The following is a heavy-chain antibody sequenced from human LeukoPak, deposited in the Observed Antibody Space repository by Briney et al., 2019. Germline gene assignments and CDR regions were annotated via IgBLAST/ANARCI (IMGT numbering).Heavy chain of an antibody. Sequence: PGGSLRLSCAASGFTFSSYGMHWVRQAPGKGLEWVAVISHDGSNKYYADSVKGRFTISRDNSKNTLYLQMNSLRAEDTAVYYCANAQGPVRGVLYYYGMDVWGQGTTVTVSS. D-gene: IGHD3-10*01. V-gene: IGHV3-30*18. J-gene: IGHJ6*02. CDR2: ISHDGSNK. CDR3: ANAQGPVRGVLYYYGMDV. CDR1: GFTFSSYG.